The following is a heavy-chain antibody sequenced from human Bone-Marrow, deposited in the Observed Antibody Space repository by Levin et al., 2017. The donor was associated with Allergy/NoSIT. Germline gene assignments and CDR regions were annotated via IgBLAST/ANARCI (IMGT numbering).Heavy chain of an antibody. J-gene: IGHJ4*02. CDR2: IHSSGST. Sequence: PSETLSLTCSVSGGSVTSGDYYWSWIRKPPGKGLEWIGFIHSSGSTNYIPSLKSRVTMSHDTSKHQLSLILTSVTAADPAIYYCARVSAAGGTRLFDYWGQGTLVTVSS. CDR3: ARVSAAGGTRLFDY. V-gene: IGHV4-61*08. CDR1: GGSVTSGDYY. D-gene: IGHD6-13*01.